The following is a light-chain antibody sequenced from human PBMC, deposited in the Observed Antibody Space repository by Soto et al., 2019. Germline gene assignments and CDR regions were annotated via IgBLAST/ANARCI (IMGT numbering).Light chain of an antibody. J-gene: IGKJ5*01. CDR1: QSVSTY. V-gene: IGKV3-11*01. Sequence: EIVLTQSPATLSLSPGERATLSCRASQSVSTYLAWYRQKPGQAPRLLIYDASTRAPGIPARFSGSGSGTDFTLTISSLEPEDFAVYHCQQRSNWPSITFGQGTRLEIK. CDR2: DAS. CDR3: QQRSNWPSIT.